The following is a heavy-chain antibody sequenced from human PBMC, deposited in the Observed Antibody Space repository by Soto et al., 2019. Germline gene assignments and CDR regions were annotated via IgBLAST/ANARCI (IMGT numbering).Heavy chain of an antibody. CDR3: ARGPGTYYDFWSGYPEYYYYGMDV. CDR1: GFTFSSYA. Sequence: PGGSLRLSCAASGFTFSSYAMHWVRQAPGKGLEWVAVISYDGSNRYYADSVKGRFTISRDNSKNTLYLQMNSLRAEDTAVYYCARGPGTYYDFWSGYPEYYYYGMDVWGQGTTVTVPS. D-gene: IGHD3-3*01. J-gene: IGHJ6*02. V-gene: IGHV3-30-3*01. CDR2: ISYDGSNR.